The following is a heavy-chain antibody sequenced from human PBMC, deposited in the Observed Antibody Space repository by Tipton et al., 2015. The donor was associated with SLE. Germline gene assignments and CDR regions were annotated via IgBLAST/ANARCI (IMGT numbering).Heavy chain of an antibody. V-gene: IGHV4-61*09. Sequence: TLSLTCTVSGGSISSGNYYWNWIRQPAGKGLEWIGHINTSGSTNYNPSLKSRVTISVDTSKNQFSLKLSSVTAADTAVYFCARETRGNWYRRDVFDIWGQGTMVTVSS. D-gene: IGHD1-20*01. CDR1: GGSISSGNYY. CDR3: ARETRGNWYRRDVFDI. J-gene: IGHJ3*02. CDR2: INTSGST.